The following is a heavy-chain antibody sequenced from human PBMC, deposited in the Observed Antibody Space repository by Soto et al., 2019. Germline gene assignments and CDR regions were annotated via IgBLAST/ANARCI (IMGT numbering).Heavy chain of an antibody. D-gene: IGHD3-10*01. CDR1: GGSVSSGSYY. V-gene: IGHV4-61*01. CDR3: ARARYYASGSRTSYYFDY. CDR2: FYSSGST. Sequence: SETLSLTCAVSGGSVSSGSYYWSWIRQPPGKGLEWIGSFYSSGSTSYNPSLESRVTISVDTSKNQFSLKLSSVTAADTAVYYCARARYYASGSRTSYYFDYWGQGTLVTVSS. J-gene: IGHJ4*02.